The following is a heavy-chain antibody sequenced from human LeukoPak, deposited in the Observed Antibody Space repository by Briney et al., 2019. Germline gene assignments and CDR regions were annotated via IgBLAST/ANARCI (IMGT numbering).Heavy chain of an antibody. Sequence: SETLSLTCAVYGGSFSGYYWSWIRQPPGKGLEWIGEINHSGSTNYNPSLKSGVTISVDTSKNQFSLKLSSVTAADTAVYYCAREGKYYHYGMDVWGQGTTVTVSS. CDR2: INHSGST. D-gene: IGHD3-10*01. V-gene: IGHV4-34*01. CDR3: AREGKYYHYGMDV. J-gene: IGHJ6*02. CDR1: GGSFSGYY.